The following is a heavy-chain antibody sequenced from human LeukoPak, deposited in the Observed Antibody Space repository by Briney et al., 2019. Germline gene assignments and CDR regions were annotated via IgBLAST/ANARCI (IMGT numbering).Heavy chain of an antibody. CDR2: ISDSGGST. J-gene: IGHJ4*02. V-gene: IGHV3-23*01. Sequence: VRSLRLYYAATGLTFSNYAMSLVRRAAVQALDSFSGISDSGGSTCYADPVKGRFIISRDNSKNTLYLQMNSLRAEDTAVYYCAKRGIMIRGVIIIGFHKEAYYFDCWGQGTLVTVSS. CDR1: GLTFSNYA. CDR3: AKRGIMIRGVIIIGFHKEAYYFDC. D-gene: IGHD3-10*01.